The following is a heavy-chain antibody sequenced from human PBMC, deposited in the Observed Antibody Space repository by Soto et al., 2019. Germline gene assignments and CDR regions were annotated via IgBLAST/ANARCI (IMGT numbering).Heavy chain of an antibody. CDR1: GFTFSSYG. Sequence: GGSLRLSCAASGFTFSSYGMHWVRQAPGKGLEWVAVIWYDGSNKYYADSVKGRFTISRDNSKNTLYLQMNSLRAEDTAVYYCAREGYGLGDIVVVPAAHPDYWGQGTLVTVSS. CDR2: IWYDGSNK. V-gene: IGHV3-33*01. D-gene: IGHD2-2*01. J-gene: IGHJ4*02. CDR3: AREGYGLGDIVVVPAAHPDY.